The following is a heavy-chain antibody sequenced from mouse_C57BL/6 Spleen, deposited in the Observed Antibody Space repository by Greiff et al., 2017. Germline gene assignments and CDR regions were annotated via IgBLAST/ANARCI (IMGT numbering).Heavy chain of an antibody. CDR1: GFTFSDYG. Sequence: EVNLVESGGGLVKPGGSLKLSCAASGFTFSDYGMHWVRQAPEKGLEWVAYISSGSSTIYYADTVKGRFTISRADAKNTLFLQMTSLRSEDTAMYYCARSCRGYAMDYWGQGTSVTVSS. J-gene: IGHJ4*01. CDR2: ISSGSSTI. CDR3: ARSCRGYAMDY. D-gene: IGHD3-3*01. V-gene: IGHV5-17*01.